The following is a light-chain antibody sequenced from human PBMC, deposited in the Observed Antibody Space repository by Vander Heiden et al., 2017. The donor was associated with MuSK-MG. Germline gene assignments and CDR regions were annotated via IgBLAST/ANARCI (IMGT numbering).Light chain of an antibody. Sequence: DIQMTQSPSSLSASVGDKVTITCRASQRISSYLNWYQQKPGKAPKLLIYAASSLQSGVPSRFRGSGSGTDFTLTISSLQPEDFAAYYCQQSYNTPSITFGQGTQLEIK. CDR2: AAS. V-gene: IGKV1-39*01. J-gene: IGKJ5*01. CDR1: QRISSY. CDR3: QQSYNTPSIT.